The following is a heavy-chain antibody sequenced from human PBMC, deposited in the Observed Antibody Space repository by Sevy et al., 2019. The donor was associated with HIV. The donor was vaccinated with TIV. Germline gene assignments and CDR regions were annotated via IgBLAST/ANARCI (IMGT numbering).Heavy chain of an antibody. CDR2: ISFDGSNK. J-gene: IGHJ4*02. CDR1: GFTFGGYG. Sequence: GESLKISCAASGFTFGGYGMHWVRQAPGKGLEWVALISFDGSNKDYVDSVKGRFTISRDNSKNTLYLQMNSLRAEDTAMYYCTREGQGYSSSSGYWGQGTLVTVSS. V-gene: IGHV3-30*03. D-gene: IGHD6-6*01. CDR3: TREGQGYSSSSGY.